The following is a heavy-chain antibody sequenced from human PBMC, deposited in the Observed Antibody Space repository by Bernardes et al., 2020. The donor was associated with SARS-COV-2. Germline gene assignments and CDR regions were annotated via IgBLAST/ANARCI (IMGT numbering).Heavy chain of an antibody. V-gene: IGHV3-21*01. CDR1: GFTFSSYS. J-gene: IGHJ4*02. CDR2: ISSSSSYI. CDR3: ARYCSSTSCYSQGDDY. D-gene: IGHD2-2*01. Sequence: GGSLRLSCAASGFTFSSYSMNWVRQAPGKGLEWVSSISSSSSYIYYADSVKGRFTISRDNAKNSLYLQMNSLRAEDTAVYYCARYCSSTSCYSQGDDYWGQGTLVTVSS.